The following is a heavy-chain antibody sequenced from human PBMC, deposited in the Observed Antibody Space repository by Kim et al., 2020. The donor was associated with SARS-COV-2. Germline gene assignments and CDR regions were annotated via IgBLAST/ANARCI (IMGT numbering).Heavy chain of an antibody. CDR3: ARGGSPYVY. CDR2: GST. V-gene: IGHV4-59*09. J-gene: IGHJ4*02. Sequence: GSTNYNPSLKSRVTISLDTSKNQISLKLSPVTAADTAVYFCARGGSPYVYWGQGTLVTVSS. D-gene: IGHD1-26*01.